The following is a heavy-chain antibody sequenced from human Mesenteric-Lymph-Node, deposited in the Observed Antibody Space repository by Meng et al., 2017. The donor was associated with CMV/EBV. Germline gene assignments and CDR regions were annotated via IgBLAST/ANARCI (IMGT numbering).Heavy chain of an antibody. J-gene: IGHJ4*02. V-gene: IGHV3-23*05. CDR2: IHSSSYT. D-gene: IGHD4-23*01. CDR3: ARGRDYGGNHDY. Sequence: LSCAASGFTFNTYAMTWVRQAPGKGLEWVSGIHSSSYTYYADSVKGRFTISRDNSKNTLLLQMNSLRADDTAVYFCARGRDYGGNHDYWGQGALVTVSS. CDR1: GFTFNTYA.